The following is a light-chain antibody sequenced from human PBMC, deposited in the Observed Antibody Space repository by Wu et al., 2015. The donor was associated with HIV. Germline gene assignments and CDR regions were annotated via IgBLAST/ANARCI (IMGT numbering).Light chain of an antibody. V-gene: IGKV3-15*01. CDR2: GAT. CDR3: QQGTT. CDR1: ESVTMS. Sequence: EVVMTQSPATLSVSPGERVTLSCRASESVTMSVVWYQQRPGQAPRLLIYGATTRATGVPARFSGSASGTEFTLTISSLQSEDFAVYYCQQGTTFGQGTKVEIK. J-gene: IGKJ1*01.